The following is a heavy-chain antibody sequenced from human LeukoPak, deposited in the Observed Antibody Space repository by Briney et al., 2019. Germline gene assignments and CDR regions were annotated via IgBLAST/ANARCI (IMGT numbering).Heavy chain of an antibody. J-gene: IGHJ4*02. CDR3: AGDRVQLWLSFDY. CDR2: IIPIFGTA. D-gene: IGHD5-18*01. Sequence: ASVKVSCKASGGTFSSYAVSWVRQAPGQGLEWMGGIIPIFGTANYAQKFQGRVTITADESTSTAYMELSSLRSEDTAVYYCAGDRVQLWLSFDYWGQGTLVTVSS. V-gene: IGHV1-69*13. CDR1: GGTFSSYA.